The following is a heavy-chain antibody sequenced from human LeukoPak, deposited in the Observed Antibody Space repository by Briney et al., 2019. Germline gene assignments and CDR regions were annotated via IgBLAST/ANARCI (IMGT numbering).Heavy chain of an antibody. J-gene: IGHJ4*02. V-gene: IGHV5-51*01. D-gene: IGHD3-10*01. CDR2: IYPGDSDT. CDR1: GYSFTSYW. CDR3: ARHGRSHYYGSGSSFDY. Sequence: GASLKISCKGSGYSFTSYWIGWVRQMPGKGLEWMGIIYPGDSDTRYSTSFQGQVTISADKSSSTAHLQWSSLKASDTAMYYCARHGRSHYYGSGSSFDYWGQGTLATVSS.